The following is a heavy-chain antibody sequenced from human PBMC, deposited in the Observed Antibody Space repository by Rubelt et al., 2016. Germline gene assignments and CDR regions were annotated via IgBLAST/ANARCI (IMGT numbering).Heavy chain of an antibody. Sequence: VQLVQSGAEVMKPGASVKVSCKASGYTFTDYAMNWVRQAPGQGLEWVGWINTNTGNPTYAQGLTGGFVFSLDTSVSTAYLQISSLKAEDTAVYYCAALGYHSDFDYWGQGTLVTVSS. V-gene: IGHV7-4-1*02. D-gene: IGHD1-1*01. CDR1: GYTFTDYA. J-gene: IGHJ4*02. CDR2: INTNTGNP. CDR3: AALGYHSDFDY.